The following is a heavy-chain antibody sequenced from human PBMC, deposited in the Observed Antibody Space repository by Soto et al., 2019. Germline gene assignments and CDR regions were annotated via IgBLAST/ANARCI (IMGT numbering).Heavy chain of an antibody. CDR3: AREPLCGGRCYDNYFDP. CDR2: INIGNGNT. D-gene: IGHD2-15*01. V-gene: IGHV1-3*04. J-gene: IGHJ5*02. CDR1: GYTFTYYP. Sequence: ASVKVSCKASGYTFTYYPSHGVRQAPGQRLEWMGWINIGNGNTESSQKFQDRVTITRETSASTAYMELTSLRSEETAVSYCAREPLCGGRCYDNYFDPWGQGTLVPVSS.